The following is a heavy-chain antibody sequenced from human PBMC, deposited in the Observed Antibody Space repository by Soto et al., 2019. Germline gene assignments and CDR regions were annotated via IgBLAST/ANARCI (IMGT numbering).Heavy chain of an antibody. CDR1: GGSFSDYF. V-gene: IGHV4-34*01. J-gene: IGHJ6*02. Sequence: SETLSLTCAVYGGSFSDYFCTWIRQPPWKWLEWIGEVNHSGITKYNPSLKTRVSISVDTSKNQFSLRLSSVTAADRAVYYCVRGQRAVIPGGGKFYYYYYGMDVWGQGTTVTVYS. D-gene: IGHD3-16*01. CDR3: VRGQRAVIPGGGKFYYYYYGMDV. CDR2: VNHSGIT.